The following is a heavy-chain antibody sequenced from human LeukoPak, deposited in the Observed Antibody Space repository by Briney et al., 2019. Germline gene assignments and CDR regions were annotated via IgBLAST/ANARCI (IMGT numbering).Heavy chain of an antibody. CDR3: ARGLTGESGSYLTWFDP. D-gene: IGHD1-26*01. CDR2: INHSGST. Sequence: SETLSLTRAVYGGSFSGYYWSWIRQPPGKGLEWIGEINHSGSTNYNPSLKSRVTISVDTSKNQFSLKLSSVTAADTAVYYCARGLTGESGSYLTWFDPWGQGTLVTVSS. CDR1: GGSFSGYY. V-gene: IGHV4-34*01. J-gene: IGHJ5*02.